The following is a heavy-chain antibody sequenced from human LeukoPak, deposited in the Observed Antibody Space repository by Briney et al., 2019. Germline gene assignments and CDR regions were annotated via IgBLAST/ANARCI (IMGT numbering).Heavy chain of an antibody. CDR2: INPSVGST. Sequence: PVASVKVSCKASGYTFTSYYMHWVRQAPGQGREWMGIINPSVGSTSYAQKFEGRVTMTRDTSTSTVYRELSSLRSEDTAVYYCARDWGDYYDSSGPSYPVGAFDIWGQGTMVTVSS. CDR1: GYTFTSYY. V-gene: IGHV1-46*01. D-gene: IGHD3-22*01. J-gene: IGHJ3*02. CDR3: ARDWGDYYDSSGPSYPVGAFDI.